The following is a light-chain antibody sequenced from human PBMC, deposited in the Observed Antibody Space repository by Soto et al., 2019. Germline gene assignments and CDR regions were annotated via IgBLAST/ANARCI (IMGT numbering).Light chain of an antibody. Sequence: EIVLTQSPGTLSLSPGERATLSCRASQSVSSSYLAWYQQKPGQAPRLLIYATSSRATGIPDRFSGSGSGTDFTLNISRLEPEDFAVYYCQQYGGSPLTFGRGTKVEIK. CDR3: QQYGGSPLT. J-gene: IGKJ1*01. V-gene: IGKV3-20*01. CDR1: QSVSSSY. CDR2: ATS.